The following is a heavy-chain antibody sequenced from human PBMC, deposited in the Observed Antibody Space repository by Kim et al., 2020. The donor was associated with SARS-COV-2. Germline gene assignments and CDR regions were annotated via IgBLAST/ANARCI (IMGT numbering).Heavy chain of an antibody. CDR3: ASYGSGSYYTPGFENWFDP. V-gene: IGHV4-31*03. CDR2: IYYSGST. D-gene: IGHD3-10*01. J-gene: IGHJ5*02. Sequence: SETLSLTCTVSGGSISSGGYYWSWIRQHPGKGLEWIGYIYYSGSTYYNPSLKSRVTISVDTSKNQFSLKLSSVTAADTAVYYCASYGSGSYYTPGFENWFDPWGQGTLVTVSS. CDR1: GGSISSGGYY.